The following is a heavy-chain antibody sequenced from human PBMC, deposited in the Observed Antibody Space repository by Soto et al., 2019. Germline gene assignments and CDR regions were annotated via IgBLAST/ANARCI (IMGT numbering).Heavy chain of an antibody. J-gene: IGHJ6*03. Sequence: SETLSLTCTVSCGSLSSSSYYWGWVRPPPGKGVGWIGSIYYSGSTYYNPSLKSRVTISVDTSKNQFSLKLSSVTAADTAVYYCAKDLPDFWSGPRVLDYYMDVWGKGTTVTVSS. CDR3: AKDLPDFWSGPRVLDYYMDV. CDR2: IYYSGST. CDR1: CGSLSSSSYY. D-gene: IGHD3-3*01. V-gene: IGHV4-39*02.